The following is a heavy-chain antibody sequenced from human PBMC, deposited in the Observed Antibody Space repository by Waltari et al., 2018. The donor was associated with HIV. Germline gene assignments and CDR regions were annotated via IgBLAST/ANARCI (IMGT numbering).Heavy chain of an antibody. V-gene: IGHV3-21*01. J-gene: IGHJ4*02. CDR1: GFTFSTYT. D-gene: IGHD3-22*01. CDR3: ARVYFENSGRVLRF. CDR2: ISRTSSLL. Sequence: EVQLVESGGGLVKPGGSLRLSCAASGFTFSTYTMNWVRQAPRKGLEWVSSISRTSSLLYYADSVRDRFTVSRDNAKNLLYLKMNSLRAEDTAVYYCARVYFENSGRVLRFWGQGTLVTVSS.